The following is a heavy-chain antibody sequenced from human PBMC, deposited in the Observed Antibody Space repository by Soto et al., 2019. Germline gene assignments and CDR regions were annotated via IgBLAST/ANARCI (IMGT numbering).Heavy chain of an antibody. D-gene: IGHD6-13*01. J-gene: IGHJ6*02. V-gene: IGHV1-3*01. Sequence: GASVKVSCKASGYTFTSYAMHWVRQAPGQRLEWMGWINAGNGNTKYSQKFQGRVTITRDTSASTAYMELSSLRSEDTAVYYCARVQQLVKGPRGDYYYGMDVWGQGTTVTVSS. CDR3: ARVQQLVKGPRGDYYYGMDV. CDR1: GYTFTSYA. CDR2: INAGNGNT.